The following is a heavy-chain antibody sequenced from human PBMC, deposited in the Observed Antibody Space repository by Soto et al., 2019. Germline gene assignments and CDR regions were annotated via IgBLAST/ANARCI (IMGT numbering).Heavy chain of an antibody. CDR2: INPKSGGT. J-gene: IGHJ6*01. V-gene: IGHV1-2*04. CDR3: ARVDSTHCSNGVSSFSYYH. CDR1: GYSFTDYH. D-gene: IGHD2-8*01. Sequence: GAAVKLSCEASGYSFTDYHIHWVRQAPGQGLEWLGRINPKSGGTSTAQKFQGWVTMTTDTSISTASMELTRLTSDDTAIYYCARVDSTHCSNGVSSFSYYH.